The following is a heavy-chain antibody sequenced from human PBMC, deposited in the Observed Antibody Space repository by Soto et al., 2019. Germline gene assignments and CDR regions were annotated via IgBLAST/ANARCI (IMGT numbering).Heavy chain of an antibody. V-gene: IGHV4-39*01. CDR1: DGSISSRNYY. CDR2: IYYSGNT. CDR3: LRVISSGASLALPFYDYGMDV. Sequence: QLHLQESGPGLVKPSETLSLTCTVSDGSISSRNYYWGWIRQPPGEGLEWIGSIYYSGNTYFNPSLNSRLAMTVDTSRSQFCLRLGSVAAADTAVYYCLRVISSGASLALPFYDYGMDVWGQGSAVIFSS. D-gene: IGHD6-6*01. J-gene: IGHJ6*02.